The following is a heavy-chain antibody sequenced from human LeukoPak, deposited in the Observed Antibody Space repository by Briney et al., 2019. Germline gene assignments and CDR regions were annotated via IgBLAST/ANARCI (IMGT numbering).Heavy chain of an antibody. D-gene: IGHD3-10*01. CDR3: AREDGVTMVRGVIPL. J-gene: IGHJ4*02. CDR1: GFTFDDSV. V-gene: IGHV3-20*04. CDR2: INWNGGST. Sequence: GGSLRLSCAASGFTFDDSVMSWVRQAPGKGLEWVSGINWNGGSTGYADSVKGRFTISRDNAKNSLYLQMSSLRAEDTALYYCAREDGVTMVRGVIPLWGQGTLVTVSS.